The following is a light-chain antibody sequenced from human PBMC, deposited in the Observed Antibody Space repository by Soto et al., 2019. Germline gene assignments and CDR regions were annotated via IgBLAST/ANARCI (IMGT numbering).Light chain of an antibody. CDR2: DNT. V-gene: IGLV1-40*01. Sequence: QSVLTQPPSVSGDPGQRVTISCPGSGSTIGAGYDVHWYQQLPGTAPRLLIYDNTNRPSGVPDRFSGSKSGTSASLAISGLQAEDEADYYCTSWTSSSTVAFGGGTKVTVL. CDR1: GSTIGAGYD. CDR3: TSWTSSSTVA. J-gene: IGLJ2*01.